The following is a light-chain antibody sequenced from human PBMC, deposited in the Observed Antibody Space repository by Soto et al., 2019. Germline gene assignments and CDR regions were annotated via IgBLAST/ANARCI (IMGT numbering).Light chain of an antibody. V-gene: IGKV1-39*01. CDR1: QSISTY. Sequence: DIQMTQSPSSLSASIGDRITITCRASQSISTYLNWYQQKPGKAPNLLIYGASTRQSGVPSRFSGRGAATDFTLTSSSLPPEDFATYYCQQSFITPPLTFGGGTKVDIK. CDR2: GAS. CDR3: QQSFITPPLT. J-gene: IGKJ4*01.